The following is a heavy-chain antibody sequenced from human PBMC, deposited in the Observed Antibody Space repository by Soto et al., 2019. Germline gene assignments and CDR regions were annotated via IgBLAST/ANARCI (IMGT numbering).Heavy chain of an antibody. V-gene: IGHV4-4*02. Sequence: QVQLQESGPGLVEPSGTLSLTCTVSGDSISSDYYWSWVRQPPGKRLEWIGKLYHTGTTNYNPSLKIRVSISRDRSKNQFSLDLNSVTAADTAVYYCAKDTHWGLGYWGQGTLVTVSS. CDR1: GDSISSDYY. CDR3: AKDTHWGLGY. CDR2: LYHTGTT. J-gene: IGHJ4*02. D-gene: IGHD7-27*01.